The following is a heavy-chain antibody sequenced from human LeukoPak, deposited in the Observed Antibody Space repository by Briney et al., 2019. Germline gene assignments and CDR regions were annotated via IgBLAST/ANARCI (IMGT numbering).Heavy chain of an antibody. J-gene: IGHJ4*02. CDR3: ARCVWGRFDY. V-gene: IGHV4-59*08. CDR2: IYYSGST. D-gene: IGHD3-16*01. Sequence: SETLSLTCTVSGGSISSYYWSWIRQPPGKGLEWIGYIYYSGSTNYNPSLKSRVTISVDTSKNQFSLKLSSVTAADTAVYYCARCVWGRFDYWGQRTLVTVSS. CDR1: GGSISSYY.